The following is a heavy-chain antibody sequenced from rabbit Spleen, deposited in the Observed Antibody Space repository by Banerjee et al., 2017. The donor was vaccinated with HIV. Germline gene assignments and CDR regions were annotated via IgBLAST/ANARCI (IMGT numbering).Heavy chain of an antibody. CDR3: ARDGYSDYGWYFNL. CDR1: GLDFSSSYW. D-gene: IGHD7-1*01. J-gene: IGHJ4*01. CDR2: IYGGDGDT. Sequence: EESGGDLVQPEGSLTLTCKASGLDFSSSYWICWVRQAPGKGLEWIACIYGGDGDTVYASWAKGRFTISKTSSTTVTLQMTSLTAADTATYFCARDGYSDYGWYFNLWGPGTLVTVS. V-gene: IGHV1S45*01.